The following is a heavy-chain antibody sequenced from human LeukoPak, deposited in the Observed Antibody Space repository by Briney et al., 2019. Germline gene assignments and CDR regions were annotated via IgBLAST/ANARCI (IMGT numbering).Heavy chain of an antibody. J-gene: IGHJ4*02. V-gene: IGHV3-21*01. CDR2: ISSSSSYI. D-gene: IGHD3-22*01. CDR1: GFTFSSYS. Sequence: GGSLRLSCAASGFTFSSYSMNWVRQAPGKGLEWVSSISSSSSYIYYADSVKGRFTISGDNAKNSLYLQMNSLRAEDTAVYYCTRDVASSTYHFESSGLLDYWGQGTLVTVSS. CDR3: TRDVASSTYHFESSGLLDY.